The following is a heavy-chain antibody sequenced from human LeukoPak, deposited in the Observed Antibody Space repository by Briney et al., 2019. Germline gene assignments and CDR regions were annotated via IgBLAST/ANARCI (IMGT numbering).Heavy chain of an antibody. CDR1: GFTFSSSA. J-gene: IGHJ3*02. CDR3: ARDGYNWNTDAFDI. V-gene: IGHV4-4*07. Sequence: GSLRLSCAASGFTFSSSAMSWIRQPAGKGLEWIGRIYTSGSTNYNPSLKSRVTMSVDTSKNQFSLKLSSVTAADTAVYYCARDGYNWNTDAFDIWGQGTMVTVSS. CDR2: IYTSGST. D-gene: IGHD1-20*01.